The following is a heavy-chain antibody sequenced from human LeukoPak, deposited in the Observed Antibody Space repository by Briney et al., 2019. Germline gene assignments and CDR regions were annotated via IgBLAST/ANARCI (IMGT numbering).Heavy chain of an antibody. J-gene: IGHJ6*03. CDR2: ISYDGSNK. CDR3: AREGYYDSSGYRYYYYMDV. CDR1: GFTFSSYA. D-gene: IGHD3-22*01. Sequence: GRSLRLSCAASGFTFSSYAMHWVRQAPGKGLEWVAVISYDGSNKYYADSVKGRFTISRDNSKNTLYLQMNSLRAEDTAVYYCAREGYYDSSGYRYYYYMDVWGRGTTVIVSS. V-gene: IGHV3-30*04.